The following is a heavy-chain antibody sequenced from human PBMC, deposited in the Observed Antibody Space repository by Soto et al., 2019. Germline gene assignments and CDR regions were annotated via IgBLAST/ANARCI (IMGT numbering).Heavy chain of an antibody. V-gene: IGHV3-30*18. D-gene: IGHD1-26*01. CDR2: ISYDGGNE. J-gene: IGHJ4*02. CDR3: AKDRYSGTYPTDFDY. Sequence: PGGSLSLSCAGSGFTFSIYGIHWVREAPGKGLEWVALISYDGGNEKYTESVKDRFTITRDDSHNVAYLQMSSLRTEDTAMYYCAKDRYSGTYPTDFDYWGQGSLVTVSS. CDR1: GFTFSIYG.